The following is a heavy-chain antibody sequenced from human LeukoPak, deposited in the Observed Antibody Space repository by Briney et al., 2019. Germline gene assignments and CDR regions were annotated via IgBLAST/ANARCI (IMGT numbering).Heavy chain of an antibody. CDR2: ITGRGVRT. V-gene: IGHV3-23*01. CDR3: ANGAHPDSSHYYFDY. Sequence: GGSLRLSCAASGWTFSRYGLSWVRQAPGKGLEWVSAITGRGVRTYNGDSVKGRFTISRDTSKNTVYLQMNSLRGDDTAVYYCANGAHPDSSHYYFDYWGQGALVTVSS. CDR1: GWTFSRYG. D-gene: IGHD2-2*01. J-gene: IGHJ4*02.